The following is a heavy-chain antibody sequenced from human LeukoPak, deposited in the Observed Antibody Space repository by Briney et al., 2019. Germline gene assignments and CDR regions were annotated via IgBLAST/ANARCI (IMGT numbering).Heavy chain of an antibody. CDR2: IKQDGSEK. D-gene: IGHD3-9*01. CDR3: ARTYYDILTGYNPYFDY. Sequence: GGSLRLSCAASGFTFSSYWMSWVRQAPGKGLEWVANIKQDGSEKYYVDSVKGRFTISRDNAKNSLYLQMNSLRAEDTAVYYCARTYYDILTGYNPYFDYWGQGILVTVSS. V-gene: IGHV3-7*01. CDR1: GFTFSSYW. J-gene: IGHJ4*02.